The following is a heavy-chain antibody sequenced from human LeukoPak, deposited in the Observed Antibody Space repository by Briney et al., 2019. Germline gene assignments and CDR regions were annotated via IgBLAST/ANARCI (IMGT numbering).Heavy chain of an antibody. CDR1: GFTVSSNY. CDR2: IYSGGST. J-gene: IGHJ6*03. Sequence: GGSLRLSCAASGFTVSSNYMSWVRQAPGKGLEWVSVIYSGGSTYYADSVKGRFTISRDNSKNTLYLQMNSLRAEDTAVYYCARDGTATYYYYYMDVWGKGTTVTVSS. CDR3: ARDGTATYYYYYMDV. D-gene: IGHD5-18*01. V-gene: IGHV3-53*01.